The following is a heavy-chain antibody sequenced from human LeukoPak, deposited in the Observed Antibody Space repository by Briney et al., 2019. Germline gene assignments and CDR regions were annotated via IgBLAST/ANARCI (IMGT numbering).Heavy chain of an antibody. CDR2: INHSGST. V-gene: IGHV4-34*01. CDR3: ARGRYSYGLPFDY. CDR1: GGSFSGYY. Sequence: SETLSLTCAVYGGSFSGYYWSWIRQPPGKGLEWIGEINHSGSTNYNPSLKSRVTISVDTSKNQFSLKPSSVTAADTAVYYCARGRYSYGLPFDYWGQGTLVTVSS. J-gene: IGHJ4*02. D-gene: IGHD5-18*01.